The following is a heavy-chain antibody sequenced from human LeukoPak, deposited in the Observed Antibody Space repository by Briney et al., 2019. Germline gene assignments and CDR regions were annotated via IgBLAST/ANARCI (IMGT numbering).Heavy chain of an antibody. J-gene: IGHJ4*02. Sequence: ASVKVSCKASGYTFTSYYMHWVRQAPGQGLEWMGIINPSGGSTSYAQKFQGRVTMTRDTSTSTVYMELSSLRSEDTAVYYCAQAHLACSSCPTFDYWGQGTLVTVSS. V-gene: IGHV1-46*01. D-gene: IGHD2-2*01. CDR1: GYTFTSYY. CDR2: INPSGGST. CDR3: AQAHLACSSCPTFDY.